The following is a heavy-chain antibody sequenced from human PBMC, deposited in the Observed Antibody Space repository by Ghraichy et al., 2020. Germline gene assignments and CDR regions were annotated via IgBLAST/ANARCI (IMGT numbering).Heavy chain of an antibody. Sequence: SLRLSCAASGFTFDDYAMHWVRQAPGKGLEWVSGISWNSGSIGYADSVKGRFTISRDNAKNSLYLQMNSLRAEDTALYYCAKAAHYYDSSGRSYYFDYWGQXXLVTVSS. D-gene: IGHD3-22*01. J-gene: IGHJ4*02. CDR2: ISWNSGSI. CDR1: GFTFDDYA. CDR3: AKAAHYYDSSGRSYYFDY. V-gene: IGHV3-9*01.